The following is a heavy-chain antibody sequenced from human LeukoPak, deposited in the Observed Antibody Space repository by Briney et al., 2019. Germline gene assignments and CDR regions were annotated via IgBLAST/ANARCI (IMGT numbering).Heavy chain of an antibody. D-gene: IGHD2-8*01. J-gene: IGHJ2*01. CDR2: IWYDGSNK. V-gene: IGHV3-33*01. CDR3: ARLAKCTSTCRGKYWYFDV. CDR1: GFTFSSYG. Sequence: GGSLRLSCAASGFTFSSYGMHWVRQAPGKGLEWVAVIWYDGSNKYYADSVKGRFTISRDNSKNTLYLQMNSLRAEDTAVYYCARLAKCTSTCRGKYWYFDVWGRGTLVTVSS.